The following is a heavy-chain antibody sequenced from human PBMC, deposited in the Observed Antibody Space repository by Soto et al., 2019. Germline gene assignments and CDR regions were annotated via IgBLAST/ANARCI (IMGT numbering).Heavy chain of an antibody. D-gene: IGHD3-10*01. J-gene: IGHJ4*02. V-gene: IGHV1-18*01. Sequence: QVQLVQSGAEVKKPGDSVKVSCKASGYTFTSYGISWVRQAPGQGLEWMGWSCAYNGNTNYAQKLQCRVTITTDTATSTAFMVLRSVISDNTTVYYCARVGEDGTMFRVHNDCWGQGTLVTGAS. CDR3: ARVGEDGTMFRVHNDC. CDR1: GYTFTSYG. CDR2: SCAYNGNT.